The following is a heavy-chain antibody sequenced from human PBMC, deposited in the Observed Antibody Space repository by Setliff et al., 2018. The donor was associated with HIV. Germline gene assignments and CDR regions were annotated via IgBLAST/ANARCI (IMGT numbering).Heavy chain of an antibody. D-gene: IGHD3-22*01. CDR3: ARVVYDSGGFFTTAGPLYLDL. J-gene: IGHJ2*01. CDR2: IDYSGRT. CDR1: GASISSHS. V-gene: IGHV4-59*11. Sequence: KPSETLSLTCNVSGASISSHSWTWIRQPPGKGLEWIGSIDYSGRTDKKTSLKRRLRMSIDTSKNQFYVNLFSVTSADTAIYYCARVVYDSGGFFTTAGPLYLDLWCRGTLVTVSS.